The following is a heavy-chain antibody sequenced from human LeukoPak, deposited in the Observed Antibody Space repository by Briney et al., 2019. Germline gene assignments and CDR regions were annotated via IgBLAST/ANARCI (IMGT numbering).Heavy chain of an antibody. V-gene: IGHV3-11*01. CDR2: ISSSGSTI. CDR1: GFTFSDYD. Sequence: AGSLRLSCAASGFTFSDYDMSWICQGPAQGLECVSYISSSGSTIYYADSVKGRFTISRDNAKNSLYLQMNSLRAEDTAVYYCARGASSWYYWGQGTLVTVSS. J-gene: IGHJ4*02. CDR3: ARGASSWYY. D-gene: IGHD6-13*01.